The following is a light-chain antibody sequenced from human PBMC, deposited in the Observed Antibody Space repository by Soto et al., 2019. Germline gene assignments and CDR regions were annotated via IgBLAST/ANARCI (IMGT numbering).Light chain of an antibody. CDR1: QSISSW. CDR3: QQYNSYTWT. J-gene: IGKJ1*01. CDR2: DAS. Sequence: DIQMTQSPSSLSASVGDRVNITCRASQSISSWLAWYQKKPGKDPKLLIYDASSLESGVPSRFSGSGSGTEFTLAISRLQPDDFATYECQQYNSYTWTFGQGTKVDIK. V-gene: IGKV1-5*01.